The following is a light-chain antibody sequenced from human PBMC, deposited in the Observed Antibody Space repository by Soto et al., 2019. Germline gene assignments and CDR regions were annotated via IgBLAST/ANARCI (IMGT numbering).Light chain of an antibody. J-gene: IGLJ2*01. CDR2: DVS. V-gene: IGLV2-14*01. Sequence: QSALTQPASVSGSPGQSITISCTGTSSDVGAYNYVSWYQQHPGKAPKLLIYDVSNRPSRVSNRFSGSKSGNTASLTISGLQAEDEADYYCSSYTITSTVLFGGGTKLTVL. CDR3: SSYTITSTVL. CDR1: SSDVGAYNY.